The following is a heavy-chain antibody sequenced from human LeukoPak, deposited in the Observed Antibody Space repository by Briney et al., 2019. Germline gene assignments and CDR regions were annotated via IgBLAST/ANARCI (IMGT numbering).Heavy chain of an antibody. CDR3: AKNDYDYVWGSSLRGWFDP. V-gene: IGHV4-59*01. CDR2: IYYSGSS. D-gene: IGHD3-16*01. J-gene: IGHJ5*02. Sequence: PSETLSLTCTVSGGSISGYYWSWIRQPPGKGLEWIGYIYYSGSSNYNPSLKSRVSISVDTSKNQFSLKLSSVTAADTALYYCAKNDYDYVWGSSLRGWFDPWGQGTLVTVSS. CDR1: GGSISGYY.